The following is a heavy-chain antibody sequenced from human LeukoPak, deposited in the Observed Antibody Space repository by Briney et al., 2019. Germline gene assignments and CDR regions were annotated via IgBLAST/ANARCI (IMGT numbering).Heavy chain of an antibody. V-gene: IGHV4-39*07. CDR2: IYYSGST. J-gene: IGHJ4*02. D-gene: IGHD1-1*01. CDR3: ARYKEGRGSFDY. Sequence: PSETLSLTCTVSGGSISSSSYYWGWIRQPPGKGLEWIGSIYYSGSTYYNPSLKSRVTISVDTSKNQFSLKLSSVTAADTAVYYCARYKEGRGSFDYWGRGTLVTVSS. CDR1: GGSISSSSYY.